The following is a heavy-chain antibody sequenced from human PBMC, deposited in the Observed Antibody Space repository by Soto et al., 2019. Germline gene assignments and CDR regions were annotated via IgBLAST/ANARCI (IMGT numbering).Heavy chain of an antibody. CDR2: ISSSSSTI. J-gene: IGHJ3*02. CDR1: GFTFSSYS. CDR3: AIKWELSYDRGRDAFDI. Sequence: GGSLRLSCAASGFTFSSYSMNWVRQAPGKGLEWVSYISSSSSTIYYADSVKGRFTISRDNAKNSLYLQMNSLRDEDTAVYYCAIKWELSYDRGRDAFDIWGQGTMVTVSS. V-gene: IGHV3-48*02. D-gene: IGHD1-26*01.